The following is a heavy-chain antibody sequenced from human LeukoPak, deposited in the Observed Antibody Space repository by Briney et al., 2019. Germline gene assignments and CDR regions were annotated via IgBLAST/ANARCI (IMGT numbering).Heavy chain of an antibody. CDR1: GGSISSSSYY. J-gene: IGHJ4*02. D-gene: IGHD3-22*01. Sequence: SETLSLTCTVSGGSISSSSYYWGWIRQPPGKGLEWIGSIYYSGSTYYNPSLKSRVTISVDTSKNQLSLKLSSVTAADTAVYYCARDVDYYDSSGQYPYWGQGTLVTVSS. V-gene: IGHV4-39*07. CDR3: ARDVDYYDSSGQYPY. CDR2: IYYSGST.